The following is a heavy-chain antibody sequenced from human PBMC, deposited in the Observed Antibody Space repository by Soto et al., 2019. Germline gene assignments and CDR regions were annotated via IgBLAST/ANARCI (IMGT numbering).Heavy chain of an antibody. CDR2: ISASGGNI. Sequence: GGSLRLSCVASGFIFSDYAMTWVRQAPGKGLEWVATISASGGNIEYTDSLKGRFTISRDNSKNTLYLQLNGLTADDTAVHYCAKVAGGLGYFDLWGRGTLVTVSS. D-gene: IGHD3-16*01. V-gene: IGHV3-23*01. CDR3: AKVAGGLGYFDL. J-gene: IGHJ2*01. CDR1: GFIFSDYA.